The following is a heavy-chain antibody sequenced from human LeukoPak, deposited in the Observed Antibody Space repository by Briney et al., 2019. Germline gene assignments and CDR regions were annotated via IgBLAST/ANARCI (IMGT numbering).Heavy chain of an antibody. Sequence: PGGSLRLSCAASGFTFSSYGMHWVRQASGKGLEWVAVIWYDGSNKYYADSVKGRFTISRDNSKNTLYLQMNSLRAEDTAVYYCARVMKIAAAGFHWYFDLWGRGTLVTVSS. D-gene: IGHD6-13*01. J-gene: IGHJ2*01. V-gene: IGHV3-33*01. CDR3: ARVMKIAAAGFHWYFDL. CDR1: GFTFSSYG. CDR2: IWYDGSNK.